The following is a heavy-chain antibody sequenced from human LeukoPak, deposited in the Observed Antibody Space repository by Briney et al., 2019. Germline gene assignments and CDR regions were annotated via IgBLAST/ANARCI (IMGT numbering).Heavy chain of an antibody. V-gene: IGHV3-23*01. CDR3: AKNLYYYDSSGYFGY. D-gene: IGHD3-22*01. J-gene: IGHJ4*02. CDR1: GFTFSSYG. Sequence: GGTLRLSCAASGFTFSSYGMSWVRQAPGKGLEWVSAISGSGGSTYYADSVKGRFTISRDNSKNTLYLQMNSLRAEDTAVYYCAKNLYYYDSSGYFGYWGQGTLVTVSS. CDR2: ISGSGGST.